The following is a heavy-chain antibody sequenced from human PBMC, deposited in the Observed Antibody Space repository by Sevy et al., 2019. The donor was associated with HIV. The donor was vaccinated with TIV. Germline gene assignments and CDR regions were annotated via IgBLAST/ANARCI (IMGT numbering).Heavy chain of an antibody. CDR1: GGSVSSGSYY. CDR3: ARDIDLGAFDI. CDR2: IYYSGST. Sequence: SETLSLTCTVSGGSVSSGSYYWSWIQQPPGKGLEWIGYIYYSGSTNYNPSLKNRVTISVDTSKNQFSLKLSSVTAADTAVYYCARDIDLGAFDIWGQGTMVTVSS. D-gene: IGHD7-27*01. J-gene: IGHJ3*02. V-gene: IGHV4-61*01.